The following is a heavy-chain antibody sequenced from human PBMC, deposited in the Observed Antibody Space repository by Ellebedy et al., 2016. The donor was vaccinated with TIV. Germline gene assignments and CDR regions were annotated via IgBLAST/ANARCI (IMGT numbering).Heavy chain of an antibody. CDR2: IKQDGSEI. CDR3: ARDYRDLQLTGY. D-gene: IGHD5-18*01. Sequence: GESLKISCAASGFTFSSYWMSWVRQAPGKGLEWVANIKQDGSEIYYVDSVKGRFTISRDNSKNTLYLQMNSLRAEDTAVYCCARDYRDLQLTGYWGQGTLVTVSS. V-gene: IGHV3-7*01. CDR1: GFTFSSYW. J-gene: IGHJ4*02.